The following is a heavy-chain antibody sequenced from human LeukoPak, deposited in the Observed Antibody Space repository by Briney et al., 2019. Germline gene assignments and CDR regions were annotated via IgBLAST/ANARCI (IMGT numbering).Heavy chain of an antibody. CDR1: GFTFGSYW. D-gene: IGHD3-22*01. J-gene: IGHJ4*02. Sequence: GGSLRLSCAASGFTFGSYWMSWVRQAPGKGLEWVANIKQDGSEKYYVDSVKGRFTISRDNAKNSLYLQMNSLRAEDTAVYYCARAKGYYYDSSGYYYGDYWGQGTLVTVSS. V-gene: IGHV3-7*01. CDR2: IKQDGSEK. CDR3: ARAKGYYYDSSGYYYGDY.